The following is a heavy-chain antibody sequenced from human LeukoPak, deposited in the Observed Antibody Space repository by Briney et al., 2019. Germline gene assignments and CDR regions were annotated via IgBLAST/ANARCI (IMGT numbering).Heavy chain of an antibody. CDR2: ISGRGDTR. D-gene: IGHD3-22*01. CDR1: GFTFSTYA. Sequence: GSLRLSCAASGFTFSTYAINWVRQAPGKGLEWVSAISGRGDTRFYADSVKGRFTISRDNSKNSLYLQMNSLRAEDTAVYYCARDPDSSGYYYFDYWGQGTLVTVSS. J-gene: IGHJ4*02. CDR3: ARDPDSSGYYYFDY. V-gene: IGHV3-23*01.